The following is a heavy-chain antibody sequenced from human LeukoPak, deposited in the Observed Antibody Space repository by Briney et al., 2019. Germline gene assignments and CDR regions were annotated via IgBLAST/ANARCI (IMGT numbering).Heavy chain of an antibody. Sequence: HPGGSLRLSCAASEFTVSSNYMSWVRQAPGEGLEWVSIIYTTGGKYYSDSVKGRFTISRDNSKHTLYLQMNSLRAEDTAVYYCARGSDGWFAFDYWGQGILVTVSS. V-gene: IGHV3-66*01. CDR3: ARGSDGWFAFDY. J-gene: IGHJ4*02. D-gene: IGHD6-19*01. CDR1: EFTVSSNY. CDR2: IYTTGGK.